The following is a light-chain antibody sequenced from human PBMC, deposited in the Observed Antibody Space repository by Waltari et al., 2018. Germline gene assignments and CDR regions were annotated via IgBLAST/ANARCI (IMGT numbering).Light chain of an antibody. CDR2: GTI. CDR1: QSVGGD. V-gene: IGKV3-15*01. Sequence: EVVMTQSPATLSVSPGESATLSCGASQSVGGDLAWYQRKPGQAPRLLIYGTITRPTGVSARFSGSGSGTEFTLTISRLQSEDFAVYYCQQYNNWPLTFGGGTKVEI. CDR3: QQYNNWPLT. J-gene: IGKJ4*01.